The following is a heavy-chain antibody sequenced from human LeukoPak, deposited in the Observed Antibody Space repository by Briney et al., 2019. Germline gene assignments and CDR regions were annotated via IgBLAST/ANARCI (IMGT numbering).Heavy chain of an antibody. D-gene: IGHD2-2*01. CDR1: GFTFSDYY. J-gene: IGHJ2*01. CDR2: IRYDGSNK. V-gene: IGHV3-30*02. CDR3: AKDIVVVPAARGPFDL. Sequence: GGSLRLSCAASGFTFSDYYMSWIRQAPGKGLEWVAFIRYDGSNKYYADSVKGRFTISRDNSKNTLYLQMNSLRAEDTAVYYCAKDIVVVPAARGPFDLWGRGTLVTVSS.